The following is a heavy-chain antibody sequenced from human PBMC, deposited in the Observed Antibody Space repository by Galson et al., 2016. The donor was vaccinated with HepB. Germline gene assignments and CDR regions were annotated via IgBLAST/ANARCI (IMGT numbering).Heavy chain of an antibody. Sequence: SETLSLTCTVSGASITNNNWWSWVRQPPGKGLEWIGEIYHSGSTNYNPSLKSRVTISVDKSKNQFSLNLSSVTAADTAVYYCARSRGRGLVGYWGQGTLVTVSS. CDR3: ARSRGRGLVGY. J-gene: IGHJ4*02. CDR2: IYHSGST. D-gene: IGHD3-16*01. V-gene: IGHV4-4*02. CDR1: GASITNNNW.